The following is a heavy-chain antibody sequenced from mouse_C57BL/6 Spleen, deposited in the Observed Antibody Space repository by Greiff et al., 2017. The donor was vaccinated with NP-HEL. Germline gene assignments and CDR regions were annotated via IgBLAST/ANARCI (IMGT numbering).Heavy chain of an antibody. Sequence: VQLQQSGPELVKPGASVKISCKASGYAFSSSWMNWVKQRPGKGLEWIGRIYPGDGDTNYNGKFKGKATLTADKSSSTAYMQLSSLTSEDSAVYFCARAHYSFDYWGQGTTLTVSS. CDR2: IYPGDGDT. J-gene: IGHJ2*01. CDR3: ARAHYSFDY. V-gene: IGHV1-82*01. CDR1: GYAFSSSW.